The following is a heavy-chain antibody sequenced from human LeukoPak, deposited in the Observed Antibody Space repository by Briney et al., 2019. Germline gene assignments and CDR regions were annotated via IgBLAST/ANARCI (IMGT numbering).Heavy chain of an antibody. CDR1: GFSFSTYS. CDR3: ATDSPETAAFDY. V-gene: IGHV3-48*04. D-gene: IGHD1-1*01. J-gene: IGHJ4*02. CDR2: TVGSSSTI. Sequence: GGSLRLSCAASGFSFSTYSMNWVRQAPGKGLEWVSYTVGSSSTIYYADSVKGRFTISRDNAKNSLYLQMDSLRAEDTAVYYCATDSPETAAFDYWGQGTLVTVSS.